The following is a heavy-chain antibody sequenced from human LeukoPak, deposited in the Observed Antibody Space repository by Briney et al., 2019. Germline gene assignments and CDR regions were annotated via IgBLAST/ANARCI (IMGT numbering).Heavy chain of an antibody. J-gene: IGHJ4*02. CDR2: ISGSGVST. CDR3: ARGALDFDY. CDR1: GFTFSSYA. V-gene: IGHV3-23*01. Sequence: PGGSLRLSCAASGFTFSSYAMSWVRQAPGKGLEWVSGISGSGVSTYYADSVKGRFTISRDNAKNSLYLHMNSLKDEDTAVYYCARGALDFDYWGQGTLVTVSS.